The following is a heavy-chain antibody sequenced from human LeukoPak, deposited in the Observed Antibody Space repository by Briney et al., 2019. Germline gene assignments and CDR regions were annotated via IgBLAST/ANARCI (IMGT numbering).Heavy chain of an antibody. V-gene: IGHV1-24*01. Sequence: ASVNVSCKVSGDTLTELSMHWVRQAPGKGLEWMGGFDPEDGETIYAQKFQGRITMTEDTSTDTAYMELSSLRSEDTALYYCVTLNYYDSSGYYYWYFDLWGRGTLVTVSS. CDR1: GDTLTELS. D-gene: IGHD3-22*01. CDR3: VTLNYYDSSGYYYWYFDL. CDR2: FDPEDGET. J-gene: IGHJ2*01.